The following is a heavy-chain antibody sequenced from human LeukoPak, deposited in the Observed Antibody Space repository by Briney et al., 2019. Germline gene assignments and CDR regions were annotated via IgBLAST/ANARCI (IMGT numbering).Heavy chain of an antibody. Sequence: GGSLRLSCAASGFTFSSYWMSWVRQAPGKGLEWVANIKQDGSEKYYVDSVKGRFTISRDNAKNSLYLQMNSLRAEDTAAYYCAREWDYDSSGYYPFFWGQGTLVTVSS. J-gene: IGHJ4*02. CDR2: IKQDGSEK. CDR1: GFTFSSYW. V-gene: IGHV3-7*01. CDR3: AREWDYDSSGYYPFF. D-gene: IGHD3-22*01.